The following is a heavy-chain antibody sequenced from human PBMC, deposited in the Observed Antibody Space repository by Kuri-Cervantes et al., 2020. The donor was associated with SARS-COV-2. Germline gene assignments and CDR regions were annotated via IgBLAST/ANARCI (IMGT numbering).Heavy chain of an antibody. CDR3: AKGSAYGSEDYGMDV. CDR2: IRYDGSNK. V-gene: IGHV3-30*02. CDR1: GFTFSSYG. D-gene: IGHD3-10*01. J-gene: IGHJ6*02. Sequence: GESLKISCAASGFTFSSYGMHWVRQAPGKGLEWVAFIRYDGSNKYYADSVKGRFTISRDNSKSTLYLQMNSLRAEDTALYYCAKGSAYGSEDYGMDVWGQGTTVTVSS.